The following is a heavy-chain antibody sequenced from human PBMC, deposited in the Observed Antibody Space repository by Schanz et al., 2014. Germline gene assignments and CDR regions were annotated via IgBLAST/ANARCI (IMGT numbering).Heavy chain of an antibody. V-gene: IGHV4-31*03. J-gene: IGHJ5*02. CDR2: IDYRGNP. CDR3: ARVRPGFAIDP. CDR1: GGSISSGGYF. Sequence: QVQLQESGPGLVKPSQTLSLTCSVSGGSISSGGYFWTWIRQHPGKGLEWIGHIDYRGNPYYNESLKSRLTISLHAAESQFSLQLASVTAADAAVYYWARVRPGFAIDPWGQGTLVTVSS. D-gene: IGHD6-25*01.